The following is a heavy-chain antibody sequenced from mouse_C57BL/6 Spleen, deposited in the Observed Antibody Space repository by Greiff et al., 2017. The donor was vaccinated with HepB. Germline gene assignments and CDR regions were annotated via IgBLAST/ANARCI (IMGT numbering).Heavy chain of an antibody. J-gene: IGHJ1*03. CDR3: ARDRTGTGWYFDV. CDR2: ISYDGSN. V-gene: IGHV3-6*01. Sequence: EVKLVESGPGLVKPSQSLSLTCSVTGYSITSGYYWNWIRQFPGNKLEWMGYISYDGSNNYNPSLKNRISITRDTSKNQFFLKLNSVTTEDTATYYCARDRTGTGWYFDVWGTGTTVTVSS. D-gene: IGHD4-1*01. CDR1: GYSITSGYY.